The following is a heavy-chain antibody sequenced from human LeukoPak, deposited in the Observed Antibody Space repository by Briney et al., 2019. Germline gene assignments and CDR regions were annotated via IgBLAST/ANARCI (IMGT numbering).Heavy chain of an antibody. CDR3: AGDLGEFWSGYYAPGY. CDR1: GYTFTSYG. Sequence: ASVKVSCKASGYTFTSYGISWVRQAPGQGLEWMGWISAYNGNTNYAQKLQGRVAMTTDTSTSTAYMELRSLRSDDTAVYYCAGDLGEFWSGYYAPGYWGQGTLITVSS. D-gene: IGHD3-3*01. V-gene: IGHV1-18*01. CDR2: ISAYNGNT. J-gene: IGHJ4*02.